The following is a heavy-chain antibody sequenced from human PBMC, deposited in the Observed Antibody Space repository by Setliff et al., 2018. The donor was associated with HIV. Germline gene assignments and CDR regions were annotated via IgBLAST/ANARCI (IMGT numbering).Heavy chain of an antibody. CDR3: ARDGGRTGYSSSSDQ. J-gene: IGHJ4*02. CDR2: IYHSGST. D-gene: IGHD6-13*01. Sequence: SETLSLTCAVSGFSISSGYYWGWIRQPPGKGLEWIGTIYHSGSTYYSPSLMSRFTISVDTSKNQISRKLNSVTAADTALYYCARDGGRTGYSSSSDQWGQGTLVTVSS. V-gene: IGHV4-38-2*02. CDR1: GFSISSGYY.